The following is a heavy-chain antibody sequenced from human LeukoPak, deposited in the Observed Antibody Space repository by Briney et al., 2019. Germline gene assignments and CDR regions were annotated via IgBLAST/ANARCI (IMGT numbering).Heavy chain of an antibody. CDR1: GFTFDDYG. D-gene: IGHD3-10*01. CDR2: ISGSGGST. Sequence: PGGSLRLSCAASGFTFDDYGMSWVRQAPGKGLEWVSAISGSGGSTYYADSVKGRFTISRDNSKNTLYLQMNSLRAEDTAVYYCAKGRITMVRGVRLDVWGKGTTVTISS. CDR3: AKGRITMVRGVRLDV. V-gene: IGHV3-23*01. J-gene: IGHJ6*04.